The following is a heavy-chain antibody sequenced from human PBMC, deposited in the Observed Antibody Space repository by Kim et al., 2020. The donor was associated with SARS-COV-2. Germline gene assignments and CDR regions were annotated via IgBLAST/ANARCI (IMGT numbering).Heavy chain of an antibody. CDR1: GFTFSSYA. Sequence: GGSLRLSCAASGFTFSSYAMSWVRQAPGKGLEWVSAISGSGGSTYYADSVKGRFTISRDNSKNTLYLQMNSLRAEDTAVYYCAKDHQGSRHDYGETGFGYWGQGTLVTVSS. CDR3: AKDHQGSRHDYGETGFGY. CDR2: ISGSGGST. J-gene: IGHJ4*02. D-gene: IGHD4-17*01. V-gene: IGHV3-23*01.